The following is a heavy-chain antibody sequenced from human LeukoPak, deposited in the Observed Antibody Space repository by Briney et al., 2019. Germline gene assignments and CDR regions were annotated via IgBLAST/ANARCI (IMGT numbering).Heavy chain of an antibody. J-gene: IGHJ3*02. D-gene: IGHD3-9*01. CDR3: ARVSSFDWLLQTAYAFDI. V-gene: IGHV1-18*04. CDR1: GYTFTSYG. CDR2: ISAYNGHT. Sequence: ASVKVSCKASGYTFTSYGISWVRQAPGQGLEWMGWISAYNGHTNYGQKLQGRVALTTDTSTSTDYMELRSLRTDDTAVYYCARVSSFDWLLQTAYAFDIWGHGTMVTVSS.